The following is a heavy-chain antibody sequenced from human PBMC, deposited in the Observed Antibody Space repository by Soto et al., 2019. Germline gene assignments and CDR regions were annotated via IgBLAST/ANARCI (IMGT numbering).Heavy chain of an antibody. CDR1: GGSFSGYY. Sequence: SETLSLTCAVYGGSFSGYYWSWMRQPLGKGLEWIGEINHSGSTNYNPSLKSRVTISVDTSKNQFSLKLSSVTAADTAVYYCARRKSSGKQLGNWFDPWGQGTLVTVSS. V-gene: IGHV4-34*01. CDR2: INHSGST. J-gene: IGHJ5*02. CDR3: ARRKSSGKQLGNWFDP. D-gene: IGHD6-6*01.